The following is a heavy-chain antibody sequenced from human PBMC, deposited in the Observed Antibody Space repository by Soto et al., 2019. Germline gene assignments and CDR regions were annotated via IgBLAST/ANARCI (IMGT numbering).Heavy chain of an antibody. Sequence: GGSLRLSCAASGFTFDDYAMHWVRQAPGKGLEWVSGISWNSGSIGYADSVKGRFTTSRDNAKNSLYLQMNSLRAEDTALYYCAKVYYYGSGALDYWGQGTLVTVYS. V-gene: IGHV3-9*01. D-gene: IGHD3-10*01. CDR3: AKVYYYGSGALDY. J-gene: IGHJ4*02. CDR2: ISWNSGSI. CDR1: GFTFDDYA.